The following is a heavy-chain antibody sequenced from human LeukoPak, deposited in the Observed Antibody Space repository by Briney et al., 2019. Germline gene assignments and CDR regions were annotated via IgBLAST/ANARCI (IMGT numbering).Heavy chain of an antibody. Sequence: SETLSLTCTVSGGSISSYYWSWIRQPPGKGLEWIGYIYYSGSTNYNPSLKSRVTISVDTSKNQFSLKLSSVTAADTAVYYCARDRKYYYDSSGYFNWFGPWGQGTLVTVSS. CDR2: IYYSGST. D-gene: IGHD3-22*01. J-gene: IGHJ5*02. CDR3: ARDRKYYYDSSGYFNWFGP. V-gene: IGHV4-59*01. CDR1: GGSISSYY.